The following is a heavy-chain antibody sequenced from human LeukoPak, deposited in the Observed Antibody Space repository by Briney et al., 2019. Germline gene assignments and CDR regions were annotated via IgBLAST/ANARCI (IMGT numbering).Heavy chain of an antibody. CDR2: INPGGGST. CDR1: GYPFTSYY. V-gene: IGHV1-46*01. J-gene: IGHJ1*01. Sequence: ASVKVSCKASGYPFTSYYMHWVRQAPGQGLEWMGLINPGGGSTSYAQKFQGRVTMTRDTSISTAYMELSRLRSDDTAVYYCARDLYCSGGSCYHGAEYFQHWGQGTLVTVSS. D-gene: IGHD2-15*01. CDR3: ARDLYCSGGSCYHGAEYFQH.